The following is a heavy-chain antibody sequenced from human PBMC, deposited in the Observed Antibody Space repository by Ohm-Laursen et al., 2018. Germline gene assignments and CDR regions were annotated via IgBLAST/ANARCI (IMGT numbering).Heavy chain of an antibody. J-gene: IGHJ4*02. CDR2: ITSSGSTI. V-gene: IGHV3-48*04. CDR3: ARLLSGSSPEDY. Sequence: SLRLSCTASGFTFSSYTINWVRQAPGKGLEWVSYITSSGSTIYYADSVKGRFTISRDNAKNSLYLQMNSLRPEDTAVYYCARLLSGSSPEDYWGQGTLVTVSS. CDR1: GFTFSSYT. D-gene: IGHD1-26*01.